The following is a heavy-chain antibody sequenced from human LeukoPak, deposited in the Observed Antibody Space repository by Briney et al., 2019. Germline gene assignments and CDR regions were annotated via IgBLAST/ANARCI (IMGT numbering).Heavy chain of an antibody. J-gene: IGHJ4*02. V-gene: IGHV3-33*03. D-gene: IGHD1-7*01. Sequence: GGSLRLSCAASGFTLSNYGMHWLRQAPGKGLEWVAVIWYDGSNKHYADSVKGRFTISRDNSKNMLYLQMNSLRAEDTAVYYCASGGNNWNYRAYFDYWGQGTLVTVSS. CDR2: IWYDGSNK. CDR3: ASGGNNWNYRAYFDY. CDR1: GFTLSNYG.